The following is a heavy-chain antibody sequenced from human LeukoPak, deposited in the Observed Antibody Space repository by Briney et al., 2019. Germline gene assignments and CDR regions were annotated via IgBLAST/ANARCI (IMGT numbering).Heavy chain of an antibody. CDR2: ISSSSSYI. CDR3: ASLYGSCYDFWSGDY. CDR1: GFTFSSYS. V-gene: IGHV3-21*01. D-gene: IGHD3-3*01. Sequence: PGGSLRLSCAAPGFTFSSYSMNWVRQAPGKGLEWVSSISSSSSYIYYADSVKGRFTISRDNAKNSLYLQMNSLRAEDTAVYYCASLYGSCYDFWSGDYWGQGTLVTVSS. J-gene: IGHJ4*02.